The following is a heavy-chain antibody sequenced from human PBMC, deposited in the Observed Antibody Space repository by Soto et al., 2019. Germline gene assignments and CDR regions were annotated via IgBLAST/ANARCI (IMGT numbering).Heavy chain of an antibody. J-gene: IGHJ6*02. CDR3: TRAGYYCSGDSCYYYYDMDV. V-gene: IGHV3-66*01. CDR2: IYSGGNT. D-gene: IGHD2-15*01. Sequence: EVQLVESGGGLVQPGGSLRLSCAASGFTVSSSYMIWVRQAPGKGLEWVSVIYSGGNTYYADSVKGRFTISRDNSKNTLYLQMNSLRAEDTAVYYCTRAGYYCSGDSCYYYYDMDVWGQGTTVTVSS. CDR1: GFTVSSSY.